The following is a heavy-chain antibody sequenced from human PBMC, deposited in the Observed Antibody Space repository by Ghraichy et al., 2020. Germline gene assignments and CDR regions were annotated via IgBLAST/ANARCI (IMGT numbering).Heavy chain of an antibody. CDR2: ISGSGGST. J-gene: IGHJ4*02. D-gene: IGHD1-26*01. CDR1: GFTFSSYA. CDR3: ALNKWEGPHPGY. Sequence: GESLNISCAASGFTFSSYAMSWVRQAPGKGLEWVSAISGSGGSTYYADSVKGRFTISRDNSKNTLYLQMNSLRAEDTAVYYCALNKWEGPHPGYWGQGTLVTVSS. V-gene: IGHV3-23*01.